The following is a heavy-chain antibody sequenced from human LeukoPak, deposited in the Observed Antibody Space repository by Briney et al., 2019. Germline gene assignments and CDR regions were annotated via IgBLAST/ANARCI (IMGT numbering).Heavy chain of an antibody. J-gene: IGHJ4*02. CDR2: IFYSGST. CDR1: GGSISSYY. D-gene: IGHD2-15*01. Sequence: PSETLSLTCTVSGGSISSYYWSWIRQPPGKGLEWIGYIFYSGSTNYNPSLKSRVTISVDTSKNQFSLKLSSATAADTAVYYCARDRSGDIDYWGQGTLVTVSS. V-gene: IGHV4-59*01. CDR3: ARDRSGDIDY.